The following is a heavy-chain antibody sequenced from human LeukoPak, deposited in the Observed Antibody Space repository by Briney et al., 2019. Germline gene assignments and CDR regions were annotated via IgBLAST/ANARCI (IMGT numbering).Heavy chain of an antibody. CDR2: FDPEDGET. D-gene: IGHD3-10*01. CDR1: GYTLTELS. Sequence: ASVKVSCKVSGYTLTELSMHWVRQAPGKGLEWMGGFDPEDGETIYAQKFQGRVTMTEDTSTDTAYMELSSLRSEDTAVYYCATARITMVRGVKNYYYGMDVWGQGTTVTVSS. J-gene: IGHJ6*02. CDR3: ATARITMVRGVKNYYYGMDV. V-gene: IGHV1-24*01.